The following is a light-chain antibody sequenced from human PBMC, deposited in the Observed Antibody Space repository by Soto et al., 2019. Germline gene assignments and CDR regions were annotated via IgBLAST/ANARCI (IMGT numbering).Light chain of an antibody. CDR1: SSDVGAYNY. J-gene: IGLJ1*01. CDR2: DVS. Sequence: QSALTQPASVSGSPGQSITISCTGTSSDVGAYNYVSWYQQHPGKAPKLLIYDVSNRPSGISNRFSGSKSGNTASLTISGLQAEDEADYYCNSYTRSTASDVFGAGTKVTVL. CDR3: NSYTRSTASDV. V-gene: IGLV2-14*01.